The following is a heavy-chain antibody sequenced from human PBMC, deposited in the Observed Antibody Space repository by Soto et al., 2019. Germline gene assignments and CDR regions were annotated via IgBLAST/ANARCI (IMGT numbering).Heavy chain of an antibody. J-gene: IGHJ6*02. CDR1: GYTFTSYD. CDR3: ARGAARRPDYYYYGMDV. CDR2: ISAYNGNT. V-gene: IGHV1-18*01. D-gene: IGHD6-6*01. Sequence: GASVKVSCKASGYTFTSYDINWVRQATGQGLEWMGWISAYNGNTNYAQKLQGRVTMTTDTSTSTAYMELRSLRSDDTAVYYCARGAARRPDYYYYGMDVWGQGTTVTVSS.